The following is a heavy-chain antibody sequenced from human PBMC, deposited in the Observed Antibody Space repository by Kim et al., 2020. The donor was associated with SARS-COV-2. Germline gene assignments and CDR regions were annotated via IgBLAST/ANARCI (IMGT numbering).Heavy chain of an antibody. CDR2: IYYSGST. CDR1: GGSISSSSYY. V-gene: IGHV4-39*01. J-gene: IGHJ4*02. Sequence: SETLSLTCTVSGGSISSSSYYWGWIRQPPGKGLEWIGSIYYSGSTYYNPSLKSRVTISVDTSKNQFSLKLSSVTAADTAVYYCATREMATFKYGYWGQGTLVTVSS. CDR3: ATREMATFKYGY. D-gene: IGHD5-12*01.